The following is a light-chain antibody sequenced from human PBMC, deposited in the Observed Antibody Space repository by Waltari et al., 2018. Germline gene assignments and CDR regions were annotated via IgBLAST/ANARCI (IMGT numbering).Light chain of an antibody. Sequence: SYELTQPPSVSVSPGQTATITCSGDRPLAQNPCWYQQRPGQSPVLVISQGTRRPSGIPERFSGSTSENTATLIISGAQAMDEADYYCQAWDSRTAFVLFGGGTKLTVL. CDR1: RPLAQN. J-gene: IGLJ2*01. CDR2: QGT. V-gene: IGLV3-1*01. CDR3: QAWDSRTAFVL.